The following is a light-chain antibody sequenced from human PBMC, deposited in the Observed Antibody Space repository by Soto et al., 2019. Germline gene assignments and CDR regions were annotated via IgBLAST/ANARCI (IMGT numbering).Light chain of an antibody. CDR3: RSYDSSLRAFV. Sequence: QSVLTQPPSVSGAPGQRVTISCTGSSSNIGAAYDVHWYHQLPGTAPKLLIYGNSNRPSGVPDRFSGSKSGTSASLAITGLQAEDEADYYCRSYDSSLRAFVFGSGTKVTV. CDR1: SSNIGAAYD. J-gene: IGLJ1*01. V-gene: IGLV1-40*01. CDR2: GNS.